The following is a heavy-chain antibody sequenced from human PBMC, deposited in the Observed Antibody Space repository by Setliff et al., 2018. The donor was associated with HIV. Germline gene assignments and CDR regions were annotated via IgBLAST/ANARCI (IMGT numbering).Heavy chain of an antibody. CDR1: GGSISSGSYY. CDR2: IYTSGST. J-gene: IGHJ4*02. D-gene: IGHD3-10*01. V-gene: IGHV4-61*02. Sequence: PSETLSLTCIVSGGSISSGSYYWSWIRQPAGKGLEWIGRIYTSGSTNYNPSLKSRVTISIDTSKNQFSLKLSSVTAADTAVYYCARFYYGSGSYLDYWGQGTLVTVSS. CDR3: ARFYYGSGSYLDY.